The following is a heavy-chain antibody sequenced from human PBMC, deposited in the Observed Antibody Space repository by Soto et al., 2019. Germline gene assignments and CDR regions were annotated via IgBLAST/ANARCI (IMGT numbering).Heavy chain of an antibody. J-gene: IGHJ4*02. CDR3: IAEPEWKVHWRDY. V-gene: IGHV3-21*03. CDR2: ISSSSSYI. D-gene: IGHD3-3*01. CDR1: GFTFSSYS. Sequence: GGSLRLSCAASGFTFSSYSMNWVRQAPGKGLEWVSSISSSSSYIYYADSVKGRFTISRDNAKNSLYLQMNSLKIEDTAVYYCIAEPEWKVHWRDYWGQGTLVTVSS.